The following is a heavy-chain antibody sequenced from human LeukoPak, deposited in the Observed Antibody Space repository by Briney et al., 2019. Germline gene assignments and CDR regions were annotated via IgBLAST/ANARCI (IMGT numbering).Heavy chain of an antibody. J-gene: IGHJ4*02. CDR1: GYSFTNYW. CDR2: IYPGDSDT. Sequence: GESLKITCNGSGYSFTNYWSAWVRQMPGKGLEWIGIIYPGDSDTRYSSYFQAQVTLSADKSITTAYLQWSSLKASATAMSYCASRRHQVGDFDFDYWGQGTLVTVSA. D-gene: IGHD3-16*01. CDR3: ASRRHQVGDFDFDY. V-gene: IGHV5-51*01.